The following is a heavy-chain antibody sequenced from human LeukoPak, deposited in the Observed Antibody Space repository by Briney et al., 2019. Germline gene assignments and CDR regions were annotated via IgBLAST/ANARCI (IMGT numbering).Heavy chain of an antibody. D-gene: IGHD2-15*01. CDR2: ISGSGDKT. CDR3: AKDTTAWWYHRAYMNV. V-gene: IGHV3-23*01. Sequence: GSLRLSCAASGFSLSTYALSWVRLAPEGGLEWVAAISGSGDKTYPVASVKGRFTISKDNSENRLSLQMDSLRAEDTAVYFCAKDTTAWWYHRAYMNVWGKGTTVTVSS. J-gene: IGHJ6*03. CDR1: GFSLSTYA.